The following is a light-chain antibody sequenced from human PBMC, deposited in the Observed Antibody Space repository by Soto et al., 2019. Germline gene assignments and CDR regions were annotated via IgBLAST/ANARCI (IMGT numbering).Light chain of an antibody. Sequence: ESVVRESPATLSVSPRGKATLSSRASQSVSINLAWYQQKPGQAPSLLIYGASTRATGIPARFSGSGSGTEFTLTISSLQSGDFAVYYCQQYNNWPRTFGQGTKVAIK. V-gene: IGKV3-15*01. CDR1: QSVSIN. J-gene: IGKJ1*01. CDR3: QQYNNWPRT. CDR2: GAS.